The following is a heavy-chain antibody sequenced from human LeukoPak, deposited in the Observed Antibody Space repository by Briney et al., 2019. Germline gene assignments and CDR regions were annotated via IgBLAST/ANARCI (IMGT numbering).Heavy chain of an antibody. J-gene: IGHJ1*01. Sequence: SETLSLTCTVSGGSISSYYWSWIRQPPGKGLEWIGYIYYSGSTNYNPSLKSRVTISVDTSKNQFSLKLSSVTAADTAVYYWARDGGLRSYEYFQHWGQGTLVTVSS. CDR3: ARDGGLRSYEYFQH. CDR2: IYYSGST. V-gene: IGHV4-59*01. CDR1: GGSISSYY. D-gene: IGHD4-17*01.